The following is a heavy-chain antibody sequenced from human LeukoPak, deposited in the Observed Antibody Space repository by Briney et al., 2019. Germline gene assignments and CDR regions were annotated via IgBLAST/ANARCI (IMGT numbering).Heavy chain of an antibody. D-gene: IGHD2-15*01. CDR2: ISSSGSTI. CDR1: GFTFSSYE. CDR3: AKDGRTPAHNWFDP. V-gene: IGHV3-48*03. Sequence: GGSLRLSCAASGFTFSSYEMNWVRQAPGKGLEWVSYISSSGSTIYYADSVKGRFTISRDNAKNSLYLQMNSLRAEDTAVYYCAKDGRTPAHNWFDPWGQGTLVTVSS. J-gene: IGHJ5*02.